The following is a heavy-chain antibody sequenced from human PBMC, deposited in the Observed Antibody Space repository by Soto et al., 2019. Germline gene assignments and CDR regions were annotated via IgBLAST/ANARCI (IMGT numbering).Heavy chain of an antibody. D-gene: IGHD5-12*01. CDR2: IYYSGST. J-gene: IGHJ4*02. CDR1: GGSISSYY. CDR3: ARGMVATMFDY. V-gene: IGHV4-59*01. Sequence: LSLTCTVSGGSISSYYWSWIRQPPGKGLEWIGYIYYSGSTNYNPSLKSRVTISVDTSKNQFSLKLSSVTAADTAVYYCARGMVATMFDYWGQGTLVPSPQ.